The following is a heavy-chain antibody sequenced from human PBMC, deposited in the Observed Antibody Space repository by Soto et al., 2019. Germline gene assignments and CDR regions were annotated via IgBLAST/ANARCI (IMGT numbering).Heavy chain of an antibody. D-gene: IGHD2-8*01. CDR2: ISGYNGDT. V-gene: IGHV1-18*01. J-gene: IGHJ6*02. CDR1: GYTFTRYG. CDR3: AKNGQPPYYYYGMDV. Sequence: QGQLVQSGGEAKKPGASVKVSCKASGYTFTRYGISWVRQAPGQGLEWMGWISGYNGDTNYAQKFQGRVTMTIDTPTSTAYMELGSLTSDDTAVYYCAKNGQPPYYYYGMDVWGQGTTVTVSS.